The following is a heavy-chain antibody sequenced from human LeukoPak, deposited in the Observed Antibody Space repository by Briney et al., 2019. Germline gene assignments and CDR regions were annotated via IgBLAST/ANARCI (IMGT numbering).Heavy chain of an antibody. D-gene: IGHD1-1*01. Sequence: GGSLRLSCAVSGFTFSNYAMSWVRQTPARGLEWVSSINEVGDDTNYVDSVRGRFTVSRDNSKNTLYLQLNSLRAEDTALYYCSKRGPNTGSHFFDHWSPGTLVTV. J-gene: IGHJ5*02. CDR1: GFTFSNYA. V-gene: IGHV3-23*01. CDR2: INEVGDDT. CDR3: SKRGPNTGSHFFDH.